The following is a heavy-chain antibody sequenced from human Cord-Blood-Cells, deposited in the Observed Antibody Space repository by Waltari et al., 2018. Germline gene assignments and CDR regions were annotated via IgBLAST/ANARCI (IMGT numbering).Heavy chain of an antibody. D-gene: IGHD6-19*01. V-gene: IGHV1-2*02. J-gene: IGHJ4*02. CDR1: GYTFTGYY. Sequence: QVQLVQSGAAVTKPGASVKVCCKASGYTFTGYYMPWLRQAPGQGLEWMGWINPNSGGTNYAQKFQGRVTMTRDTSISTAYMELSRLRSDDTAVYYCARGYSSGWYYFDYWGQGTLDTVSS. CDR3: ARGYSSGWYYFDY. CDR2: INPNSGGT.